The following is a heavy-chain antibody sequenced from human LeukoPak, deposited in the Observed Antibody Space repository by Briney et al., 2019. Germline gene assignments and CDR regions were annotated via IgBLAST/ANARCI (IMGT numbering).Heavy chain of an antibody. V-gene: IGHV3-33*01. CDR1: GFTFSSYG. CDR3: ARDGGRYYYDSSGYYPNY. D-gene: IGHD3-22*01. Sequence: GGPLRLSCAASGFTFSSYGMHWVRQAPGKGLEWVAVIWYDGSNKYYADSVKGRFTISRDNSKNTLYLQMNSLRAEDTAVYYCARDGGRYYYDSSGYYPNYWGQGTLVTVAS. J-gene: IGHJ4*02. CDR2: IWYDGSNK.